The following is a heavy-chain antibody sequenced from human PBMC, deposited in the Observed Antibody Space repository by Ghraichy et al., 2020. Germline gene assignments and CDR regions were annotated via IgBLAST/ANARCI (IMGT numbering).Heavy chain of an antibody. CDR3: ARGVRATIIPFDY. J-gene: IGHJ4*02. Sequence: SETLSLTCTVSGGSISSYYWSWIRQPPGKGLEWIGYIYYSGSTNYNPSLKSRVTISVDTSKNQFSLKLSSVTAADTAVYYCARGVRATIIPFDYWGQGTLVTVSS. CDR2: IYYSGST. V-gene: IGHV4-59*01. CDR1: GGSISSYY. D-gene: IGHD5-12*01.